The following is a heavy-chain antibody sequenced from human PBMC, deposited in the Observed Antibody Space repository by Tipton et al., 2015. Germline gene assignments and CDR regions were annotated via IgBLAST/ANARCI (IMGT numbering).Heavy chain of an antibody. V-gene: IGHV4-34*01. CDR1: GFNFRSYA. CDR2: IHHGGST. Sequence: LRLSCAASGFNFRSYAMNWVRQAPGKGLEWIGEIHHGGSTNYNPSLKSRVTMSVDTSKNQFSLHLSSVTAADTAVYYCAREVWYNDSTGYDYWGQGTLVTVSS. J-gene: IGHJ4*02. CDR3: AREVWYNDSTGYDY. D-gene: IGHD3-22*01.